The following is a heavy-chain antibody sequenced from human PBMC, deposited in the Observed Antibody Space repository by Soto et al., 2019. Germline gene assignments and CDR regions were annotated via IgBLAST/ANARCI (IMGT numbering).Heavy chain of an antibody. D-gene: IGHD3-10*01. CDR2: ISYDGSNK. Sequence: PGGSLRLSCAAPGFTFSSYGMHWVRQAPGKGLEWVAVISYDGSNKYYADSVKGRFTISRDNSKNTLYLQMNSLRAEDTAVYYCAKDNAVDSGDAPDYWGQGTLVTVSS. CDR3: AKDNAVDSGDAPDY. J-gene: IGHJ4*02. V-gene: IGHV3-30*18. CDR1: GFTFSSYG.